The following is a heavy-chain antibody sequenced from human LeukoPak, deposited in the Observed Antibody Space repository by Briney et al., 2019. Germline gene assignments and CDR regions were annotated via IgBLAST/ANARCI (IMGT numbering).Heavy chain of an antibody. CDR2: IRYDGSNK. Sequence: SGGSLRLSCAASGFTFSSYGMHWVRQAPGKGLEWVAFIRYDGSNKYYADSVKGRFTISRDNSKNTLYLQMNSLRAEDTAVYYCAKDYCSSTSCYNNYFDYWGQGTLVTVSP. CDR1: GFTFSSYG. V-gene: IGHV3-30*02. J-gene: IGHJ4*02. CDR3: AKDYCSSTSCYNNYFDY. D-gene: IGHD2-2*02.